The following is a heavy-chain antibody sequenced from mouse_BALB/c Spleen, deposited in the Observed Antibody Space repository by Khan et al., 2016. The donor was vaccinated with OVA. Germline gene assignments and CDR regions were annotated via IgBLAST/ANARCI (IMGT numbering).Heavy chain of an antibody. CDR3: ARGGYSVVAY. CDR2: IFPEHTTP. Sequence: VQLQASGPELVKPGASLKVSCQASGYTFTDYVIGWVKQSTSQGLEWIGDIFPEHTTPYYNEKFKDKATLTADKSSNTAYLQLRSLTSAAPAVLIGARGGYSVVAYWGQGTLVTVAA. D-gene: IGHD1-1*02. J-gene: IGHJ3*01. V-gene: IGHV1-81*01. CDR1: GYTFTDYV.